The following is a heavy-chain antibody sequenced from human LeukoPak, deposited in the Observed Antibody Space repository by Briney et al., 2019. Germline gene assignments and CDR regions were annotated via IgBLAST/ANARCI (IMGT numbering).Heavy chain of an antibody. CDR1: GYTFTGSY. Sequence: ASVKVSCKASGYTFTGSYMHWVRQAPGQGLEWMGWINPKSGDTSYAQKFQGRVTMTTDTSISTAYMELSRLTSDDTALYYCARSPTTSNFDYWGQGTLVSVSS. V-gene: IGHV1-2*02. J-gene: IGHJ4*02. CDR3: ARSPTTSNFDY. D-gene: IGHD1-26*01. CDR2: INPKSGDT.